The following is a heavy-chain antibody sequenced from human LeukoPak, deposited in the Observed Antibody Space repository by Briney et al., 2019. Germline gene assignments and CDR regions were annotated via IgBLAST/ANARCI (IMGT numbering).Heavy chain of an antibody. CDR3: ARGPGFYYYDTSGSLDY. CDR2: ISAYNGNT. CDR1: GYTFITYG. D-gene: IGHD3-22*01. V-gene: IGHV1-18*01. J-gene: IGHJ4*02. Sequence: ASVKVSCKASGYTFITYGINWVRQAPGQGLEWMGWISAYNGNTNYAQRLQGRVTMTTDTSTSTAYMELRSLRSDDTAVYYCARGPGFYYYDTSGSLDYWGQGTLVTVSS.